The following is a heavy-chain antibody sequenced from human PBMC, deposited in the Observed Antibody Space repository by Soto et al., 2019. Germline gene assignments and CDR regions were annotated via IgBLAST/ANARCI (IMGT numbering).Heavy chain of an antibody. V-gene: IGHV3-48*03. CDR3: AILGCSGGSCPSLDY. D-gene: IGHD2-15*01. J-gene: IGHJ4*02. CDR2: ISSSCSTI. Sequence: EVQLVESGGGLVQPGGSLRLSCAASGFTFSSYEMNWVRQAPGKGLEWVSYISSSCSTIYYAASVKGRFTIARDNAKNSLYLQMNSLRAEDTAVYYCAILGCSGGSCPSLDYWGQGTLVTVSS. CDR1: GFTFSSYE.